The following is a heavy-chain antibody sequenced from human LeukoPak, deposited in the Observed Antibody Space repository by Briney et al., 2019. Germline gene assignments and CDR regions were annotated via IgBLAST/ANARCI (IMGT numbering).Heavy chain of an antibody. J-gene: IGHJ6*03. CDR1: GGPISSGGYY. CDR3: ARGGIAVPGYYYFYYMDV. Sequence: ETLSLTCTVSGGPISSGGYYWSWIRQPPGKGLEWIGYIYYSGSTNYNPSLKSRVTISVDTSRNQFSLRLTSVTAADTAVYFCARGGIAVPGYYYFYYMDVWGKGTTVTVSS. D-gene: IGHD6-19*01. V-gene: IGHV4-61*08. CDR2: IYYSGST.